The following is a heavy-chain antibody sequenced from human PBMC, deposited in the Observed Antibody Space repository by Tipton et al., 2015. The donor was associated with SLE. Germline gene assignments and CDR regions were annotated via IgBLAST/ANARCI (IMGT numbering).Heavy chain of an antibody. D-gene: IGHD2-15*01. CDR2: IYSSGST. CDR3: AGEWSSFDF. Sequence: TLSLTCIVSGGSLSIYKWMWIRQTPGKGLEWIGFIYSSGSTMYNPSLKSRVTISVDTSKNQFSLTLTSVTAAETAVYYCAGEWSSFDFWGQGTLVTVSS. V-gene: IGHV4-59*01. J-gene: IGHJ4*02. CDR1: GGSLSIYK.